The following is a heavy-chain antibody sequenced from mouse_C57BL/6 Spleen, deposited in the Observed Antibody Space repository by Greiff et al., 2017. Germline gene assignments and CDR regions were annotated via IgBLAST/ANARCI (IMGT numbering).Heavy chain of an antibody. J-gene: IGHJ2*01. Sequence: VTLKESGPGILQPSQTLRLACTFSGFSLSTSGMGLSWLRKPPGKALVWLASIWNNDNYYNPSLKSRLTTSKETSNYPVFLKLTSVDTADSATYYGAWRSWLLWAFGCWGQGATLTVSS. D-gene: IGHD2-3*01. CDR3: WRSWLLWAFGC. CDR1: FSLSTSGMGL. CDR2: WNNDNY. V-gene: IGHV8-2*01.